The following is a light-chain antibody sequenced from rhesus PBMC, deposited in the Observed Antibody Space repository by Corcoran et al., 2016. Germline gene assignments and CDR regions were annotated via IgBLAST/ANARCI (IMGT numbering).Light chain of an antibody. J-gene: IGKJ4*01. CDR3: QQESNWST. CDR2: GAS. Sequence: EIVMTQSPATLSLSPGERATLSCRASQSVSSRLAWYQQKPGQAPRLLIYGASSWVTGIPDRFSGSGSGTDFTLTISSLEPEDVAVYFCQQESNWSTFGGGTKVEIK. V-gene: IGKV3-17*02. CDR1: QSVSSR.